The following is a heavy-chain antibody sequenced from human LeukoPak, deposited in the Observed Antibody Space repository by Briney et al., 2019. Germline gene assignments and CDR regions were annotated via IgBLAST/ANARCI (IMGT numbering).Heavy chain of an antibody. J-gene: IGHJ6*03. CDR1: GFIFSSYS. Sequence: PGGSLRLSCAASGFIFSSYSMNWVRQAPGKGLECVSYISSSSSTIYYADSVKGRFTISRDNAKNSLYLQMNSLRAEDTAVYYCAKEGYSRGYYSYYYMDVWGKGTTVTVSS. V-gene: IGHV3-48*01. D-gene: IGHD6-13*01. CDR2: ISSSSSTI. CDR3: AKEGYSRGYYSYYYMDV.